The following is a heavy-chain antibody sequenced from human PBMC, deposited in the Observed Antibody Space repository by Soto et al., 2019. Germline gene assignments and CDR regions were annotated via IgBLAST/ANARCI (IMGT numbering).Heavy chain of an antibody. Sequence: QVQLQQWGAGLLKPAETLSLTCAVYGESFSGYYWTWIRQPPGKGLEWIGEINQSGFTNYNPSLESLVTMSVDTSRNQLAPRPSSVAAAHTAVYHWARFPFDRSIWTNPRYFDYWGQGTLGTVSS. CDR3: ARFPFDRSIWTNPRYFDY. CDR1: GESFSGYY. D-gene: IGHD1-1*01. V-gene: IGHV4-34*01. J-gene: IGHJ4*02. CDR2: INQSGFT.